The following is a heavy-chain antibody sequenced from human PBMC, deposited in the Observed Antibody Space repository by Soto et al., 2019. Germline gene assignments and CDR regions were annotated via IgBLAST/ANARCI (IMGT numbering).Heavy chain of an antibody. J-gene: IGHJ6*02. V-gene: IGHV4-34*01. CDR3: ARGLYCSSTSCYPNYYYYGMDV. CDR2: INHSGST. Sequence: QVQLQQWGAGLLKPSETLSLTCAVYGGSFSGYYWSWIRQPPGKGLEWIGEINHSGSTNYNPSLKSRVTISVDTSKNQFSLKLSSVTAADTAVYYCARGLYCSSTSCYPNYYYYGMDVWGQGTTVTVSS. D-gene: IGHD2-2*01. CDR1: GGSFSGYY.